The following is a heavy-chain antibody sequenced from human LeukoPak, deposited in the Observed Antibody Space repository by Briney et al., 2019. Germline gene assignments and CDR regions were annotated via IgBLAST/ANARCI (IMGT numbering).Heavy chain of an antibody. D-gene: IGHD3-10*01. Sequence: GGSLRLSCTASGFTFGDYAMHWVRQAPGKGLEWVAVISYDGSNKYYADSVKGRFTISRDNSKNTLYLQMNSLRAEDTAVYYCARGTGLGFDYWGQGTLVTVSS. CDR3: ARGTGLGFDY. CDR1: GFTFGDYA. CDR2: ISYDGSNK. V-gene: IGHV3-30-3*01. J-gene: IGHJ4*02.